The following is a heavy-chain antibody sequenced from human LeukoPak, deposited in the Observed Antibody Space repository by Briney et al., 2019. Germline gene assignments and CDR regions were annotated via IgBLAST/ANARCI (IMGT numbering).Heavy chain of an antibody. CDR2: ARNKPKGYTT. CDR1: GFTFSDHY. Sequence: PGGSLRLSCEVFGFTFSDHYMDWVRQAPGKGLEWVGRARNKPKGYTTVYAAFVEGRFTISRDDSKDSLYLQMNSLKTDDTAVYYCATVEGNYGHWGRGTLVTVSS. J-gene: IGHJ1*01. CDR3: ATVEGNYGH. D-gene: IGHD1-7*01. V-gene: IGHV3-72*01.